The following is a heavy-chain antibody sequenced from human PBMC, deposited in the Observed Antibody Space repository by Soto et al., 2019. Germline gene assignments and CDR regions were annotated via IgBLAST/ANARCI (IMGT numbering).Heavy chain of an antibody. CDR3: ARDLIYYGSGTYYTD. Sequence: EVQLVESGGGLVQPGGSLRLSCRASGFTFSSYSMNWVRQAPGKGPEWVSYIGGSGGSTISIHYADSVRGRFTISRDNAKNSLFLQMNSLRAEDTAVYYCARDLIYYGSGTYYTDWGQGTLVTVSS. D-gene: IGHD3-10*01. CDR2: IGGSGGSTISI. J-gene: IGHJ4*02. CDR1: GFTFSSYS. V-gene: IGHV3-48*01.